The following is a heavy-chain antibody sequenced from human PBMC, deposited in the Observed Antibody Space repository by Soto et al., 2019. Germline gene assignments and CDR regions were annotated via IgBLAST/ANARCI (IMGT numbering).Heavy chain of an antibody. Sequence: EVQLLESGGDLIQPGGSLRLSCVASGLTFGSRAMSWVRQSPGEGLEWVSTITDTGGDAKYADSVRGRFAISRDNSKNTLYLQMNSLGTEDTAVYYCARGYCSRPSCSHFDCWGQGTLVTVSS. J-gene: IGHJ4*02. D-gene: IGHD2-2*01. CDR2: ITDTGGDA. CDR1: GLTFGSRA. CDR3: ARGYCSRPSCSHFDC. V-gene: IGHV3-23*01.